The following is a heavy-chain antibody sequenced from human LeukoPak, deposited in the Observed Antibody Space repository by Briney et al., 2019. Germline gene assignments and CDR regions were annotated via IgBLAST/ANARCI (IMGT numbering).Heavy chain of an antibody. J-gene: IGHJ4*02. V-gene: IGHV1-69*04. CDR1: GGTFSSNA. Sequence: SVKVSCKVSGGTFSSNAISWVRQAPGQGLEWMGRIIPVFGVANYAEKFQGRVTITADKSTSTAYMELSSLRSEDTAMYYCTRDRFDHGEHTHSDYWGQGTLVTVSS. D-gene: IGHD4-17*01. CDR3: TRDRFDHGEHTHSDY. CDR2: IIPVFGVA.